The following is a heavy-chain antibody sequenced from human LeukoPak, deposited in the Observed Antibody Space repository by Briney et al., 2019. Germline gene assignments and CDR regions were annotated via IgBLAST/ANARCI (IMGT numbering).Heavy chain of an antibody. CDR2: ISSSGGST. CDR1: GFTFSSYA. D-gene: IGHD6-19*01. Sequence: GGSLRLSCAASGFTFSSYAMSWVRQAPGKGLEWVSAISSSGGSTYYADSVKGRFTISRDNSKNTLYLQMNSLRAEDTAVYYCAKDPYSSGWYDGTYFQHWGQGTLVTVSS. J-gene: IGHJ1*01. V-gene: IGHV3-23*01. CDR3: AKDPYSSGWYDGTYFQH.